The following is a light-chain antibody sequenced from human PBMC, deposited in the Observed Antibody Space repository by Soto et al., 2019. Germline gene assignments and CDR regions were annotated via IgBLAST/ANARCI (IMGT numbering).Light chain of an antibody. V-gene: IGKV1-5*03. CDR2: KAS. Sequence: DIQMTQSPSTLSASVGDRVTITCRASQSSSSWLAWYQQKPGKAPKLLIYKASSLESGVPSRFSGSGSGTEFTLTISSLQHDDIATYYCQQYNSYSYTFGQGTKLEIK. CDR3: QQYNSYSYT. CDR1: QSSSSW. J-gene: IGKJ2*01.